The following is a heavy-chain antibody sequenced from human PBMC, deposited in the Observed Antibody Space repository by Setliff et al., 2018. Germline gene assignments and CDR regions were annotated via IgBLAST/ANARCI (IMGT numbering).Heavy chain of an antibody. Sequence: SETLSLTCTVSGASLNSGTYYWGWIRQPPGKGLEWIGRIYYRGDTYYNPSLKGRLTISVDTAQNQFSLRLTSVTAADTAVYYCVRHRGQLLRWAFDSWGQGILVTAPQ. CDR1: GASLNSGTYY. CDR2: IYYRGDT. D-gene: IGHD3-10*01. J-gene: IGHJ4*02. V-gene: IGHV4-39*01. CDR3: VRHRGQLLRWAFDS.